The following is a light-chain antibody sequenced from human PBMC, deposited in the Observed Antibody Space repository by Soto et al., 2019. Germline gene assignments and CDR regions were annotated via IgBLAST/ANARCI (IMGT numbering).Light chain of an antibody. CDR2: AAS. CDR1: HGIRNF. V-gene: IGKV1-27*01. J-gene: IGKJ3*01. Sequence: DIQMTQSPTSLSASVGDRVTITCRASHGIRNFVAWYQQKPGKAPKLLIYAASTLQSGVPSRFSGSGSGTDFTLTINRLQPEDVATYACQKYRSVPVFGPGTKVELK. CDR3: QKYRSVPV.